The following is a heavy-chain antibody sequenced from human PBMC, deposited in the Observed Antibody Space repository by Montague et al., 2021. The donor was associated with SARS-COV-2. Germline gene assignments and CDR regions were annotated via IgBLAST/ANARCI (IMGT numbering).Heavy chain of an antibody. Sequence: SVKVSCKASGYTFTSYGFTWVRQAPGQGLEWMGWFSAYNGNTNYAQKFQGRVNMTTDTSTSTAYMELRSLRSGDTAVYFCARWADYYGSGSYYNFDYYGMDVWGQGTTVTVSS. CDR2: FSAYNGNT. D-gene: IGHD3-10*01. J-gene: IGHJ6*02. CDR1: GYTFTSYG. CDR3: ARWADYYGSGSYYNFDYYGMDV. V-gene: IGHV1-18*04.